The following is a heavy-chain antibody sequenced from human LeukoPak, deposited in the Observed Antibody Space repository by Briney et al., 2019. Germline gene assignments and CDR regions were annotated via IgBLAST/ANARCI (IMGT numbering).Heavy chain of an antibody. CDR3: AREARGITGTTFDY. V-gene: IGHV4-38-2*02. Sequence: SETLSLTCTVSGYSISSGYYWGWIRQPPGKGLEWIGSIYHSGSTYYNPSLKSRVTISVDTSKNQFSLKLSPVTAADTAVYYCAREARGITGTTFDYWGQGTLVTVSS. D-gene: IGHD1-7*01. CDR1: GYSISSGYY. J-gene: IGHJ4*02. CDR2: IYHSGST.